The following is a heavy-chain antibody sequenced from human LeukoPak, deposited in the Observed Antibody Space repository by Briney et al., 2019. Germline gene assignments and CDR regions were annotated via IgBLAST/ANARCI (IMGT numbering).Heavy chain of an antibody. J-gene: IGHJ6*04. V-gene: IGHV3-30*18. Sequence: GGSLRLSCAASGFTVSSNYMSWVRQAPGKGLEWVAVTSYDGSNKHYADSVKGRFIISRDTAKNTLYLQMSSLRVEDTAVYYCAKAKMVAADGYQYYYGMDVWGKGTTVTVSS. CDR2: TSYDGSNK. CDR3: AKAKMVAADGYQYYYGMDV. CDR1: GFTVSSNY. D-gene: IGHD2-15*01.